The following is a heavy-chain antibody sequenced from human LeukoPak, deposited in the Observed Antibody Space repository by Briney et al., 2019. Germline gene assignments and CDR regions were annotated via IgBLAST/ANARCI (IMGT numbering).Heavy chain of an antibody. CDR3: VRDRSWRDSSGYWYDVFDI. CDR2: IKEDGSQK. CDR1: GFPFGSNW. Sequence: SGGSLRLSCAASGFPFGSNWMGWVRQAPGKGLEWVANIKEDGSQKNYGDSVKGRFTISRDNAKNSLYLQMDSLRVEDTSVYYCVRDRSWRDSSGYWYDVFDIWGQGTMVTVSS. D-gene: IGHD3-22*01. J-gene: IGHJ3*02. V-gene: IGHV3-7*01.